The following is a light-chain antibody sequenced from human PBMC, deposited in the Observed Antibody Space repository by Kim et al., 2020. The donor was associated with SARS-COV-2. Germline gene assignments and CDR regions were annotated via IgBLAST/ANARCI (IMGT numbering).Light chain of an antibody. Sequence: SYELTQPPSVSVSPGETATISCTGDNLQFKYVCWYQRTAGHSPVLVLYRDNKRPSGIPERFSGSNSGNTATLTISGTQAMDEADYYCQVWENSLGVFGAGTQLTVL. V-gene: IGLV3-1*01. CDR3: QVWENSLGV. CDR2: RDN. J-gene: IGLJ2*01. CDR1: NLQFKY.